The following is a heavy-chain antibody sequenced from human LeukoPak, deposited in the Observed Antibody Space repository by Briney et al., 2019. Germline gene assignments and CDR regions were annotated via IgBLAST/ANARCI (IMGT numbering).Heavy chain of an antibody. V-gene: IGHV3-73*01. CDR3: AKDTYYDFWSGYRFDP. CDR1: GFTLSGSA. CDR2: IRSKANSYAT. J-gene: IGHJ5*02. D-gene: IGHD3-3*01. Sequence: GGSLRLSCAASGFTLSGSAKHWVRQASGKGLEWVGRIRSKANSYATAYAASVKGRFTISRDNSKNTLYLQMNSLRAEDTAVYYCAKDTYYDFWSGYRFDPWGQGTLVTVSS.